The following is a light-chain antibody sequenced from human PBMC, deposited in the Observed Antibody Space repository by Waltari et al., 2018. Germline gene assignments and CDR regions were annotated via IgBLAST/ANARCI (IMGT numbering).Light chain of an antibody. Sequence: QSALTQPASVSGSPGQSITIACTGSSSDVGGSNYVSWYQQHPGKAPKLIIYDVSNRASGVSKRFSGSKSGNTASLTISGLQAEDEADYYCSSNTSSSTLYVFGTGTTVTVL. J-gene: IGLJ1*01. V-gene: IGLV2-14*01. CDR3: SSNTSSSTLYV. CDR2: DVS. CDR1: SSDVGGSNY.